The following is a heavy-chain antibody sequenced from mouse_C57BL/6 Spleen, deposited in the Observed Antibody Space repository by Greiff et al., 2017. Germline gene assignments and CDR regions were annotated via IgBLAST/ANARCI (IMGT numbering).Heavy chain of an antibody. D-gene: IGHD2-5*01. J-gene: IGHJ3*01. CDR3: ARLDLSKGFAY. CDR2: IYPGDGDT. V-gene: IGHV1-80*01. Sequence: VQLQESGAELVKPGASVKISCKASGYAFSSYWMNWVKQRPGKGLEWIGQIYPGDGDTNYNGKFKGKATLTADKSSSTAYMQLSSLTSEDSAVYFCARLDLSKGFAYWGQGTLVTVSA. CDR1: GYAFSSYW.